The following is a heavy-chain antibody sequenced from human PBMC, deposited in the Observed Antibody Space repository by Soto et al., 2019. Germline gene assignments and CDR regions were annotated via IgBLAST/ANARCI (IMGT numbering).Heavy chain of an antibody. CDR3: ARGKWSIYYYYSYMDV. CDR1: GGSLNNHY. J-gene: IGHJ6*03. D-gene: IGHD1-26*01. Sequence: SETLSLTCTVSGGSLNNHYWSWIRQPPGKGLEWIGYIYYTGSTNYNPPLKSRVTMSVDTSKNQFSLKLSSVTAADTAVYYCARGKWSIYYYYSYMDVWGKGTTVTVSS. CDR2: IYYTGST. V-gene: IGHV4-59*11.